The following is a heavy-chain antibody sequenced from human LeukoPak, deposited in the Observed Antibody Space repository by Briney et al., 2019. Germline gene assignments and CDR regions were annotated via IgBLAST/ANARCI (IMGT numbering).Heavy chain of an antibody. CDR2: IYISGST. CDR1: GGSISSGSYY. Sequence: SQTLSLTCTVSGGSISSGSYYWSWIRQPAGKGLEWIGRIYISGSTNYNPSLKSRVTISVDTSKNQFSLKVRSVTAADTAVYFCARAPSEGRTDDAFGMWGQGTMVTVSS. J-gene: IGHJ3*02. CDR3: ARAPSEGRTDDAFGM. V-gene: IGHV4-61*02.